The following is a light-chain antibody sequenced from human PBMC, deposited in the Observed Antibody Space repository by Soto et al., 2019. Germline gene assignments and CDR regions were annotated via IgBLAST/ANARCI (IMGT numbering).Light chain of an antibody. Sequence: QSALTQPPSVSGSPGQSVTISCTGTSSDIGSYNRVSWYQQPPGAAPKLMICEVNNRPSGVPERFSGSKSGNTASLTIFGLQAEDEADYYCSSFTTSDTYVFGTGTQLTVL. CDR3: SSFTTSDTYV. CDR1: SSDIGSYNR. CDR2: EVN. V-gene: IGLV2-18*02. J-gene: IGLJ1*01.